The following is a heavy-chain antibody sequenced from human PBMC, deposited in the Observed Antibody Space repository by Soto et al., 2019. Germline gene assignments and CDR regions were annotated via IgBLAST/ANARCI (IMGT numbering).Heavy chain of an antibody. CDR2: IWYDGSNK. CDR1: GFTFSSYG. J-gene: IGHJ3*02. Sequence: QVQLVESGGGVVQPGRSLRLSCAASGFTFSSYGMHWVRQAPGKGLEWVAVIWYDGSNKYYADSVKGRFTISRDNSKNTLYLQINSLRAEDTAVYYCARAISTGSEYAFDIWGQGTMVTVSS. V-gene: IGHV3-33*01. CDR3: ARAISTGSEYAFDI. D-gene: IGHD3-10*01.